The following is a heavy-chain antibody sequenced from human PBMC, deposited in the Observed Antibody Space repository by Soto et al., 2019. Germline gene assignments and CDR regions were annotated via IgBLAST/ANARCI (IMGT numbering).Heavy chain of an antibody. CDR3: AHNHWTTDFDY. CDR1: GFSLSTSGVG. V-gene: IGHV2-5*02. CDR2: IYWDDDK. Sequence: QITLKESGPTLVKPTQTLTLTCTFSGFSLSTSGVGVGWISQPPGKALEWLALIYWDDDKRYSPSLKSRLTITKDTSKNQVVLTMTNMDTVDTATYYCAHNHWTTDFDYWGQGTLVTVSS. J-gene: IGHJ4*02. D-gene: IGHD4-4*01.